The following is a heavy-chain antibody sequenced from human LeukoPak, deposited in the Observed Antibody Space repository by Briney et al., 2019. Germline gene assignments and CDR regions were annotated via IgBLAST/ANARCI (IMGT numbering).Heavy chain of an antibody. D-gene: IGHD2-15*01. CDR3: ARHAPGDIVVQIPAPTRWFDP. J-gene: IGHJ5*02. CDR1: GDSVSNNNYF. Sequence: SETLSLTCTVSGDSVSNNNYFWGWIRQPPGKGLEWIGSTYYRGTTYYNPSVESRVTISADTSKNQLSLKLSSVTAADTAVYYCARHAPGDIVVQIPAPTRWFDPWGQGGLGTVSS. CDR2: TYYRGTT. V-gene: IGHV4-39*01.